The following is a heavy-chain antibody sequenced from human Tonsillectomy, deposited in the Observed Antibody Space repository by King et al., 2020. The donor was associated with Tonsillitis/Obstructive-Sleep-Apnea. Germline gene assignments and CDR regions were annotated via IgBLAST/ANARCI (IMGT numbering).Heavy chain of an antibody. CDR3: ARGSYDSDAFDI. D-gene: IGHD3-16*01. V-gene: IGHV2-5*02. CDR1: GFSLSIGGVG. Sequence: TLKESGPTLVKPTQTLTLTCTFSGFSLSIGGVGVGSIRQPPGKALEWLTLIYWDDDKSYSPSLKSRLTITKDTSKNQVVLTMTNMDPVDTATYYCARGSYDSDAFDIWGQGTMVTVSS. J-gene: IGHJ3*02. CDR2: IYWDDDK.